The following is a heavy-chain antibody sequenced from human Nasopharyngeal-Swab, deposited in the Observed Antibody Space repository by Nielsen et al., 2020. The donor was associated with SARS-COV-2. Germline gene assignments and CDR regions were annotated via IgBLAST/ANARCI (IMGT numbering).Heavy chain of an antibody. Sequence: WIRQPPGKGLEWIGEINHSGSTNYNPSLKSRVTISVDTSKNRFSLKLSSVTAADTAVYYCARGSVTGGDGMDVWGQGTTVTVSS. V-gene: IGHV4-34*01. D-gene: IGHD4-17*01. J-gene: IGHJ6*02. CDR3: ARGSVTGGDGMDV. CDR2: INHSGST.